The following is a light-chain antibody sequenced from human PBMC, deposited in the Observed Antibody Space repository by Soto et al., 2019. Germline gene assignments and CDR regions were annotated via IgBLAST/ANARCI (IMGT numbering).Light chain of an antibody. Sequence: EIVLTQSPVTLSLSPGERATLSCRASQSVNSNFFAWYQQKPGQAPRLLLYGVSTRASGIPDRFTGSGFGTDFALTISRLEPEDFAIYYCQQYGSSPRSFGQGPKVDI. CDR3: QQYGSSPRS. CDR1: QSVNSNF. V-gene: IGKV3-20*01. CDR2: GVS. J-gene: IGKJ2*03.